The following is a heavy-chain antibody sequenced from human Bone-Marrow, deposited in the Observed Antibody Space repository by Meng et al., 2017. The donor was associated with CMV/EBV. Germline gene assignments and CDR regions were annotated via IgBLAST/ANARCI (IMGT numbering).Heavy chain of an antibody. CDR2: ISSSSSTT. V-gene: IGHV3-48*04. CDR1: GFTFSSYS. Sequence: GESLKISCAASGFTFSSYSMNWVRQAPGKGLEWVSYISSSSSTTYYADSVKGRFTISRDNAKNSLYLQMNSLRAEDTAVYYCVRLMAAHDAFDIWGQGTMVTVSS. D-gene: IGHD5-24*01. J-gene: IGHJ3*02. CDR3: VRLMAAHDAFDI.